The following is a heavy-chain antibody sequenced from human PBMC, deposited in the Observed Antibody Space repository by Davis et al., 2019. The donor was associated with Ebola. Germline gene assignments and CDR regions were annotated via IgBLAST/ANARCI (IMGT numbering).Heavy chain of an antibody. CDR2: INPNSGGT. J-gene: IGHJ5*02. CDR1: GYTFTSFY. D-gene: IGHD1-26*01. V-gene: IGHV1-2*06. Sequence: ASVKVSCKASGYTFTSFYMHWVRQAPGQGLEWMGRINPNSGGTNYAQKFQGRVTMTRDTSISTAYMELSRLRSDDTAVYYCARGELGRWFDPWGQGTLVTVSS. CDR3: ARGELGRWFDP.